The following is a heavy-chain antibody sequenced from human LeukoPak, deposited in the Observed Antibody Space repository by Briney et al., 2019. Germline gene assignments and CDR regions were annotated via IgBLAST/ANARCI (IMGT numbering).Heavy chain of an antibody. CDR3: AKNSDSSGYFPHYYYYYYMDV. J-gene: IGHJ6*03. D-gene: IGHD3-22*01. V-gene: IGHV3-23*01. CDR2: ISGSGGST. Sequence: PGGSLRLSCAASGFTFSSYALSWVRQAPGKGREGVSGISGSGGSTYYADSVKGRFTISGDNSKNTLYLQMNSLRAEDTAVYHCAKNSDSSGYFPHYYYYYYMDVWGKGTTVTVSS. CDR1: GFTFSSYA.